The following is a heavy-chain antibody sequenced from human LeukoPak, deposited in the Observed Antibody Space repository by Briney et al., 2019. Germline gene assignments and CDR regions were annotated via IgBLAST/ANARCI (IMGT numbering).Heavy chain of an antibody. V-gene: IGHV4-30-4*07. CDR3: ARVSDGPNPNFDY. Sequence: SETLSLTCAVSGGSISSGGYSWSWIRQPPGKVLEWIGYIYYSGSTYYNPSLKSRVTISVDTSKNQFSLKLSSVTAADTAVYYCARVSDGPNPNFDYWGQGTLVTVSS. CDR2: IYYSGST. CDR1: GGSISSGGYS. D-gene: IGHD1-14*01. J-gene: IGHJ4*02.